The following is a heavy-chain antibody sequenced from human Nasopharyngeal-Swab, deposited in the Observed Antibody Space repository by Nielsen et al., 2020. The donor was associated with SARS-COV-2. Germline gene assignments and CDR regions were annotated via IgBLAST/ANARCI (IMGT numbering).Heavy chain of an antibody. D-gene: IGHD3-10*01. J-gene: IGHJ4*02. V-gene: IGHV3-23*01. CDR1: GFTFSSYA. Sequence: GESLKISCAASGFTFSSYAMSWVRQAPGKGLEWVSTISGSGDISYYVDSVKGRFTISRDNSNNTLYLQMDSLRAEDTAVYYCAKDVFSGSYNYFDCWGQGTLVTVSS. CDR3: AKDVFSGSYNYFDC. CDR2: ISGSGDIS.